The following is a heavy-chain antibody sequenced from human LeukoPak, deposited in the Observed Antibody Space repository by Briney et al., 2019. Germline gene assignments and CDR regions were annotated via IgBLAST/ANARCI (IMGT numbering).Heavy chain of an antibody. CDR2: MSPDSGYT. J-gene: IGHJ4*02. CDR3: ARWHFGRGGSYYYFDY. Sequence: EASVKVSCKASGYTFTSYDINWVRQATGPGLEWMGWMSPDSGYTGYAQTFQGRVTLARNTSVSTAFMELSSLRSEDTAVYYCARWHFGRGGSYYYFDYWGQGTLVTVSS. V-gene: IGHV1-8*01. CDR1: GYTFTSYD. D-gene: IGHD1-26*01.